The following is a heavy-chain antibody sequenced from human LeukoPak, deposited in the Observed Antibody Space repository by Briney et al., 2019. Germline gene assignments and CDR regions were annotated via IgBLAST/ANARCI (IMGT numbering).Heavy chain of an antibody. V-gene: IGHV3-9*01. CDR2: IRWNRCSI. D-gene: IGHD4-17*01. CDR3: AQGCSNLYYGDPKFDY. CDR1: GFTFDDYA. Sequence: GGSLRLSFAGSGFTFDDYAMHLVRQAPGKGVEVGSVIRWNRCSIVYPGSVKGRFTISKDNAKNSRCLQMNNLRGEDTALYYCAQGCSNLYYGDPKFDYWGQGTLLIVSS. J-gene: IGHJ4*02.